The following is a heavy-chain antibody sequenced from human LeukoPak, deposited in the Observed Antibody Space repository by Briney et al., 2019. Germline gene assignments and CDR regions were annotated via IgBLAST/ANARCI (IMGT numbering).Heavy chain of an antibody. D-gene: IGHD2-21*01. Sequence: PGGSLRLSCAASRFIFNNHWMSWVRQAPGKGLEWVASINQDGSVKHYVDSMKGRFTISRDNANDLVFLQMNSLRVEDTAVYFCARLQGDYTAYDSWGQGALVTVSS. V-gene: IGHV3-7*01. CDR3: ARLQGDYTAYDS. CDR2: INQDGSVK. CDR1: RFIFNNHW. J-gene: IGHJ4*02.